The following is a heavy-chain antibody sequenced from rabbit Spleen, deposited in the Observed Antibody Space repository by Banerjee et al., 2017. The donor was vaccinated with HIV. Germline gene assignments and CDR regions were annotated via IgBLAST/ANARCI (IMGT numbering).Heavy chain of an antibody. D-gene: IGHD1-1*01. Sequence: QQLVDSGGGLVKPGASLTLTCKASGIDFRRGYDMCWVSQAPGKGLEWIACIDTNDGDTDYANWPKGRFTISKTSSTTVTLQMTSLTAADTATYFCARDSSSSFSSYGMDLWGPGTLVTVS. CDR1: GIDFRRGYD. CDR3: ARDSSSSFSSYGMDL. J-gene: IGHJ6*01. CDR2: IDTNDGDT. V-gene: IGHV1S40*01.